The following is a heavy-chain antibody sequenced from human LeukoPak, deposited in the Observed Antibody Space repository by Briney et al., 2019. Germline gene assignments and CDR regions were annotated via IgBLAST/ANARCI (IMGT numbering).Heavy chain of an antibody. CDR2: ILSDGSKE. CDR1: GFTFSSYG. D-gene: IGHD2-15*01. CDR3: ARDLVSIGPADAFDI. V-gene: IGHV3-33*01. J-gene: IGHJ3*02. Sequence: PGGSLRLSCAASGFTFSSYGMHWVRQAPGKGLEWVAVILSDGSKEFYTDSVKGRFTISRDNSKNTLYLQMNSLRAEDTAVYYCARDLVSIGPADAFDIWGQGTMVTVSS.